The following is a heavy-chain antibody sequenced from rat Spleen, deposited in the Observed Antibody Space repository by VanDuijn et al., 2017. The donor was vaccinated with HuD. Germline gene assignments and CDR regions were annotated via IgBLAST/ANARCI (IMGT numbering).Heavy chain of an antibody. D-gene: IGHD1-6*01. J-gene: IGHJ2*01. Sequence: EVQLVESGGGLVQPGRSLKLSCAASGFTFSDFDMAWVRQAPTKGLEWVASISPSGGSTYYRDSVKGRFTVSRDNAKSTLYLQMDSLRSEDTATYYCARQDYTTNYYYYFDYWGQGVMVTVSS. CDR2: ISPSGGST. CDR3: ARQDYTTNYYYYFDY. V-gene: IGHV5S23*01. CDR1: GFTFSDFD.